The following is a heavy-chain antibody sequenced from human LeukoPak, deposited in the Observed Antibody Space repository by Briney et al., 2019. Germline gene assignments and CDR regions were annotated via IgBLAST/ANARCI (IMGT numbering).Heavy chain of an antibody. CDR2: IYYSGST. CDR1: GFTVSSNY. J-gene: IGHJ6*04. CDR3: ARLYGVMDV. Sequence: PGGSLRLSCAASGFTVSSNYMSWVRQAPGKGLEWIGYIYYSGSTNYNPSLKSRVTISVDTSKNQFSLKLSSVTAADTAVYYCARLYGVMDVWGKGTTVTVSS. D-gene: IGHD2-8*01. V-gene: IGHV4-59*02.